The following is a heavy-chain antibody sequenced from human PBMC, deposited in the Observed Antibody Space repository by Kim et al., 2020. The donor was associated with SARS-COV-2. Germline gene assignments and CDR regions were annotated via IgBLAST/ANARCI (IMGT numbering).Heavy chain of an antibody. V-gene: IGHV3-74*01. J-gene: IGHJ4*02. Sequence: NADSVKGRFTIARDNAKNTVYLQMNRLRAEDTAVYYCARRYVSGSYYYFDYWGKGTLITVSS. D-gene: IGHD3-10*01. CDR3: ARRYVSGSYYYFDY.